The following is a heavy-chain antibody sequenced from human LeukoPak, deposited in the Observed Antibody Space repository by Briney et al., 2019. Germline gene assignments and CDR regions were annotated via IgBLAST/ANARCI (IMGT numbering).Heavy chain of an antibody. Sequence: AAVRVSCKASGYTFTGYYIHWVRQAPGQGLEWMGWIDPNSGGTNFAQKFQGRVTLTRDTSIRTAYMEVSSLRPDDTAVYYCARSHYYYVMDVWAQGTTVTVSS. J-gene: IGHJ6*02. V-gene: IGHV1-2*02. CDR1: GYTFTGYY. CDR2: IDPNSGGT. CDR3: ARSHYYYVMDV.